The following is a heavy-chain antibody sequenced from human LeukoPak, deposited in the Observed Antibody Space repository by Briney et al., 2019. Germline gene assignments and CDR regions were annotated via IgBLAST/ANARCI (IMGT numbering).Heavy chain of an antibody. V-gene: IGHV3-30-3*01. CDR1: GFTFSSYA. Sequence: AGSLTLSCAASGFTFSSYAMHWVRKAPGKGLEWVAVISYDGSNKYYADSVKGRFTISRDNSKNTLYLQMNTLRAENTAVYYCARDSSGWYSYWGQGTLVTVSS. D-gene: IGHD6-19*01. CDR2: ISYDGSNK. CDR3: ARDSSGWYSY. J-gene: IGHJ4*02.